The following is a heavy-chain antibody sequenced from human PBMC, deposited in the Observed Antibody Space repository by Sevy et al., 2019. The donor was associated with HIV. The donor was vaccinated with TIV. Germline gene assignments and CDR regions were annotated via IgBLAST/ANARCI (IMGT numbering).Heavy chain of an antibody. CDR1: GFTFSSYA. Sequence: GGSLRLSCAASGFTFSSYAMHWVRQAPGKGLEWVAVISYDGSNKYYADSVKGRFTISRDNSKNTLYLQINSLRAEDTAVYYCARDLDSSTLYYFDYWGQGTLVTVSS. CDR3: ARDLDSSTLYYFDY. V-gene: IGHV3-30-3*01. CDR2: ISYDGSNK. J-gene: IGHJ4*02. D-gene: IGHD6-13*01.